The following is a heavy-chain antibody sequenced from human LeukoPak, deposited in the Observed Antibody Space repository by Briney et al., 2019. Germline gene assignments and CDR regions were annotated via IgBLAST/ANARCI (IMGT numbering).Heavy chain of an antibody. CDR2: IYHSGST. D-gene: IGHD1-26*01. J-gene: IGHJ4*02. CDR1: GGSISSGYY. CDR3: ASVGATLGFDY. V-gene: IGHV4-38-2*02. Sequence: PSQTLSLTCTVSGGSISSGYYWGWIRQPPGKGLEWIGSIYHSGSTYYNPSLKSRVTISVDTSKNQFSLKLSSVTAADTAVYYCASVGATLGFDYWGQGTLVTVSS.